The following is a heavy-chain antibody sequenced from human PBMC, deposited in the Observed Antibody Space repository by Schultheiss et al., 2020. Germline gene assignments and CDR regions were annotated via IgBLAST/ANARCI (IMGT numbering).Heavy chain of an antibody. CDR1: GGSISSSSYY. CDR3: AREVKDYGGNGGWFDP. V-gene: IGHV4-39*07. CDR2: IYYSGST. J-gene: IGHJ5*02. Sequence: SETLSLTCTVSGGSISSSSYYWGWIRQPPGKGLEWIGSIYYSGSTYYNPSLKSRVTISVDRSKNQFSLKLSSVTAADTAVYYCAREVKDYGGNGGWFDPWGQGTLVTVSS. D-gene: IGHD4-23*01.